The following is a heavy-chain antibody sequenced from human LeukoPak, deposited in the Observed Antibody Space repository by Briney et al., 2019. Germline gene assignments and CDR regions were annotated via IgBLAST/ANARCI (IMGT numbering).Heavy chain of an antibody. CDR3: ARGLFPGSYYFDY. Sequence: SETLSLTCAVYGGSFSGYYWSWIRQPPGKGLEWIGEINHSGSTNYNPSLKSRVTISVDTSKNQFSLKLSSVTAADTAVYYCARGLFPGSYYFDYWGQGTLVTVSS. CDR1: GGSFSGYY. D-gene: IGHD1-26*01. CDR2: INHSGST. V-gene: IGHV4-34*01. J-gene: IGHJ4*02.